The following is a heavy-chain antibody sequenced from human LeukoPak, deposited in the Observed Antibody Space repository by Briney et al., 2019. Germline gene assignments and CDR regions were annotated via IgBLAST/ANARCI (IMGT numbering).Heavy chain of an antibody. D-gene: IGHD2-2*01. CDR1: GGSFSGYY. J-gene: IGHJ5*02. Sequence: KPSETLSLTCAVYGGSFSGYYWSWIRQPPGKGLEWIGEINHSGSTNYNPSLKSRVTISVDTSKNQFSLKLSSVTAADTAVYYCARGGEYCSSTSCYAGGDWSDPWGQGTLVTVSS. CDR2: INHSGST. V-gene: IGHV4-34*01. CDR3: ARGGEYCSSTSCYAGGDWSDP.